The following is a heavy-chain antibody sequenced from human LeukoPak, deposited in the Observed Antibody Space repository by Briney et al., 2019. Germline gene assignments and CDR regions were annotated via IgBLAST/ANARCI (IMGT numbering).Heavy chain of an antibody. D-gene: IGHD2-15*01. J-gene: IGHJ4*02. CDR2: IYYSGST. V-gene: IGHV4-59*08. CDR3: ARSPWKLASYYFDY. CDR1: GGSISSYY. Sequence: PSETLSLTCTVSGGSISSYYWSWIRQPPGKGLEWIGYIYYSGSTNYNPSLKSRVTISVDTSKNQFSLKLSSVTAADTAVYYCARSPWKLASYYFDYWGQGTLVTVSS.